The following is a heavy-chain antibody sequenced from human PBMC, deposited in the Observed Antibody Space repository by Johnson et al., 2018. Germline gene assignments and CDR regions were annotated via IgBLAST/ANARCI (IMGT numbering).Heavy chain of an antibody. CDR3: ARDGDGLDV. CDR1: GFTFSNYG. Sequence: QVQLVQSGGGVVQPGRSLRISCAASGFTFSNYGIHWVRQAPGKGLEWVGVIWYDGSNNYYGDDVKGRFIISRDNSKNTLYLQMNSLRAEDTAVYYCARDGDGLDVWGQGTTVTVSS. V-gene: IGHV3-33*01. J-gene: IGHJ6*02. D-gene: IGHD3-16*01. CDR2: IWYDGSNN.